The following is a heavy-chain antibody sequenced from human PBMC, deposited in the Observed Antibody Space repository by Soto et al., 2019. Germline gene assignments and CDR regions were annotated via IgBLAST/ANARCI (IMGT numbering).Heavy chain of an antibody. CDR3: ARGENPEY. V-gene: IGHV3-7*01. CDR1: GFTFSSHW. CDR2: INEDGSEK. J-gene: IGHJ4*02. Sequence: EVQLVESGGGLVQPGGSLRLSCAASGFTFSSHWMTWVRQAPGKGLEWVANINEDGSEKYYMDSVKGRLTISIDNAKNSLYLQMNSLRAEDTAVFYCARGENPEYWGKGTLVTVSS.